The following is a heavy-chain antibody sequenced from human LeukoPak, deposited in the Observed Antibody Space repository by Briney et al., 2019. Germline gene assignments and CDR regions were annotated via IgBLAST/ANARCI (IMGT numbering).Heavy chain of an antibody. V-gene: IGHV4-39*07. CDR3: VRRSIQDWFDP. D-gene: IGHD2-21*01. Sequence: SETLSLTCTVSGGSISSSSCYWGWIRQPPGKGLEWIGSIYYSGSTYYNPSLKSRVTISVDTSKNQFSLRLSFVTAADTAVYYCVRRSIQDWFDPWGQGTLVTVSS. CDR1: GGSISSSSCY. J-gene: IGHJ5*02. CDR2: IYYSGST.